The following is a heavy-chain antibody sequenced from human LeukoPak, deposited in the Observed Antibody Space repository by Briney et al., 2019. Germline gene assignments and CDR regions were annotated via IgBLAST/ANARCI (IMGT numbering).Heavy chain of an antibody. V-gene: IGHV4-38-2*02. CDR3: ASGVPEDSFDY. Sequence: PSETLSLTCTVSGYSISSGYYWGWIRQPPRKGPEWIASIYHSGSTYYNPSLKSRVTISVDTSKSQFSLKLSSVTAADTAVYYCASGVPEDSFDYWGQGTLVTVSS. J-gene: IGHJ4*02. CDR1: GYSISSGYY. CDR2: IYHSGST. D-gene: IGHD2-8*01.